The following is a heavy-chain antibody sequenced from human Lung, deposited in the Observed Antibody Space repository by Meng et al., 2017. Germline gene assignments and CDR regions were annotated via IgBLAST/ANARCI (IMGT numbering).Heavy chain of an antibody. D-gene: IGHD2-15*01. Sequence: GGSLRLSCAASGFTFTNYAMNWVRQAPGRGLEWVASITGSGSSTYYADSVKGRFTISRDNSKSTLYLQMNSLRVEDTAVYYCAKGGPTGSWYFFDYWGQGGLVTVSS. CDR2: ITGSGSST. V-gene: IGHV3-23*01. CDR3: AKGGPTGSWYFFDY. CDR1: GFTFTNYA. J-gene: IGHJ4*02.